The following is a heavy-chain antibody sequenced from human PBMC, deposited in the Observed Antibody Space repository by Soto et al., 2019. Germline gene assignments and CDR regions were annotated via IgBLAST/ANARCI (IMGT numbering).Heavy chain of an antibody. CDR2: ITRDGSST. CDR3: ERGANGHYYFDY. V-gene: IGHV3-74*01. D-gene: IGHD2-8*01. CDR1: GFSLSDYW. Sequence: VQLVESGGGLVQPGGSLSLSCAASGFSLSDYWMHWVRQAPGAGLVWLSRITRDGSSTNYADSVKGRFTISRDNAKNTLYLQVNSLRGEDTAVYYCERGANGHYYFDYWGQLNLVAVSA. J-gene: IGHJ4*02.